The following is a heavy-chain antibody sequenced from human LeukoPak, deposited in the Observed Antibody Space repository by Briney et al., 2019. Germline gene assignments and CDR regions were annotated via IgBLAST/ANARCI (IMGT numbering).Heavy chain of an antibody. CDR3: ARDLASTAHWEFDY. CDR1: GYIFTDYY. D-gene: IGHD7-27*01. CDR2: INSKSGGT. Sequence: ASVKVSCKASGYIFTDYYILWVRQAPGQGLEWMGRINSKSGGTEDAQDFQGRVTMTRDTSINTAYMELSSLISDDTAVYYCARDLASTAHWEFDYWGQGTPVTVSP. J-gene: IGHJ4*02. V-gene: IGHV1-2*06.